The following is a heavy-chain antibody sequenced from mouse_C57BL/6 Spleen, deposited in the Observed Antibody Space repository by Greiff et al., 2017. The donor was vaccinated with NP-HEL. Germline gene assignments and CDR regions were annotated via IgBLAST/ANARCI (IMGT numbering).Heavy chain of an antibody. CDR1: GFTFSDYY. CDR2: INYDGSST. CDR3: ASTMVTTFYFDY. D-gene: IGHD2-2*01. V-gene: IGHV5-16*01. Sequence: EVKLVESEGGLVQPGSSMKLSCTASGFTFSDYYMAWVRQVPEKGLEWVANINYDGSSTYYLDSLKSRFIISRDNAKNILYLQMSSLKSEDTATYYCASTMVTTFYFDYWGQGTTLTVSS. J-gene: IGHJ2*01.